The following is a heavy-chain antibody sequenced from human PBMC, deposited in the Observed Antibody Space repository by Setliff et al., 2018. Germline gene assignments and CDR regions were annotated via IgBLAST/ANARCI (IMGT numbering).Heavy chain of an antibody. D-gene: IGHD1-26*01. CDR2: INPSGGST. CDR1: GYTFTSYY. CDR3: ARGRGSYYYYMDV. V-gene: IGHV1-46*01. Sequence: GASVKVSCKASGYTFTSYYMHWVRQAPGQGLEWMGIINPSGGSTSYAQKFQGRVTMTRDTSISTAYMELSRLRSDDTAVYYCARGRGSYYYYMDVWGKGTTVTVSS. J-gene: IGHJ6*03.